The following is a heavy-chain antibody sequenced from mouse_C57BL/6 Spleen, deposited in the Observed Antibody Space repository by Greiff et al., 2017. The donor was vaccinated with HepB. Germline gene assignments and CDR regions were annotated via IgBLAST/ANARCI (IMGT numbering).Heavy chain of an antibody. V-gene: IGHV5-4*01. Sequence: EVMLVESGGGLVKPGGSLKLSCAASGFTFSSYAMSWVRQTPEKRLEWVATISDGGSYTYYPENVKGRFTIARDNAKNNLYLQMSHLKSEDTAMYYCAREGYGNYAWFAYWGQGTLVTVSA. CDR1: GFTFSSYA. D-gene: IGHD2-1*01. CDR3: AREGYGNYAWFAY. J-gene: IGHJ3*01. CDR2: ISDGGSYT.